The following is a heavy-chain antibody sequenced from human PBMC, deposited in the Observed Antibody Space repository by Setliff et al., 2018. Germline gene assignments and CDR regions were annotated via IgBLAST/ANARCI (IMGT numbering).Heavy chain of an antibody. CDR1: GGSFGSYY. V-gene: IGHV4-34*01. D-gene: IGHD1-26*01. Sequence: LSLTCAVYGGSFGSYYWNWIRQPPGKGLEWIGEIYHSGSTNYNPSLKSRVTISVDKSKNQFSLKLSSVTAADTAVYYCAREGALGTDSWGQGILVTVSS. CDR3: AREGALGTDS. CDR2: IYHSGST. J-gene: IGHJ5*01.